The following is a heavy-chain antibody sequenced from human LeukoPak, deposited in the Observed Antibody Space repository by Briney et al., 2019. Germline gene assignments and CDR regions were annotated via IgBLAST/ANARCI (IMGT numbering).Heavy chain of an antibody. V-gene: IGHV4-4*02. CDR3: ARDPGTIPPYYFDY. CDR1: GDSISSNKW. CDR2: IYRSGST. J-gene: IGHJ4*02. D-gene: IGHD3-10*01. Sequence: SENLSLTCAVSGDSISSNKWWSWVRQPPGKGLEWLGEIYRSGSTNYNPSLNSRLTISLDKSKNQFSLNVSSVTAADTAAYYCARDPGTIPPYYFDYWGQGILSPSPQ.